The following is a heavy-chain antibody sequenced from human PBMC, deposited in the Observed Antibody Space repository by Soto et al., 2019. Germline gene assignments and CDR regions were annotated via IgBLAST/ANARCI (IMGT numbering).Heavy chain of an antibody. CDR2: IYYSGTT. D-gene: IGHD3-10*01. CDR1: GGPISSDSYY. V-gene: IGHV4-31*03. J-gene: IGHJ4*02. Sequence: QVQLQESGPGLVKPSQTLSLTCTVSGGPISSDSYYWSWIRQHPGKGLEWIGYIYYSGTTYDNPSLRSRVTISVDTSKNQFSLKLSSVTAADTAVYYCARDSSMVKGTGNFDYWGQGTLVTVSS. CDR3: ARDSSMVKGTGNFDY.